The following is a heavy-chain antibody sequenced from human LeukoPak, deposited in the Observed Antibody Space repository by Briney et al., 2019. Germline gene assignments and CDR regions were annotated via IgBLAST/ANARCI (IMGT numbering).Heavy chain of an antibody. CDR2: IRGSGGST. Sequence: PGGSLRLSCAASGFTFSSYAMSWVRQAPGKGLEWVSAIRGSGGSTYYADSVKGRFTISRDNSKNTLYLQMNSLRAEDTAVYYCAKERKDTAMVMPGDFDYWGQGTLVTVSS. D-gene: IGHD5-18*01. CDR3: AKERKDTAMVMPGDFDY. V-gene: IGHV3-23*01. J-gene: IGHJ4*02. CDR1: GFTFSSYA.